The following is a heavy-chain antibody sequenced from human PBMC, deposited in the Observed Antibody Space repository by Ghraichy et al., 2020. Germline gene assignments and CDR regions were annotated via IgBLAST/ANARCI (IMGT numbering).Heavy chain of an antibody. D-gene: IGHD1-26*01. CDR3: ARDGYFFDTTGSYNGMDV. CDR2: ISSRSSYI. Sequence: GGSLRLSCAASGFTFSSFSMNWVRQAPGKGLEWVSSISSRSSYIYYADSVKGRFTISGDNAKNSLYLQMNSLRAEDTAVYYCARDGYFFDTTGSYNGMDVWGQGTTVTVSS. J-gene: IGHJ6*02. CDR1: GFTFSSFS. V-gene: IGHV3-21*01.